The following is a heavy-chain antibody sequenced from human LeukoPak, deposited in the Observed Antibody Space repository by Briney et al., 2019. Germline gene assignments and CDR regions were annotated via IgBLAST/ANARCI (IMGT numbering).Heavy chain of an antibody. CDR2: ISRSSSYI. V-gene: IGHV3-21*01. CDR1: GFTFSSYS. Sequence: GGSLRLSCAASGFTFSSYSMNWVRQAPGKGLEWVSSISRSSSYIYYADSVKGRFTISRDNAKNSLYLQMNSLRAEDTAVYYCARGPPTVSSIAARRAEGRWFDPWGQGTLVTVSS. CDR3: ARGPPTVSSIAARRAEGRWFDP. J-gene: IGHJ5*02. D-gene: IGHD6-6*01.